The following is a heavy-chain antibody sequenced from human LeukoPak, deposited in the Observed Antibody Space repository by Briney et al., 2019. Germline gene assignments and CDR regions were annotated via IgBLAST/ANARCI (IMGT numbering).Heavy chain of an antibody. CDR2: ISAYNGHT. D-gene: IGHD3-9*01. CDR1: GYTFTSYG. CDR3: ARGQGVLRYFDWLSHLTYMDV. V-gene: IGHV1-18*01. Sequence: GASVKVSCKASGYTFTSYGISWVRQAPGQGLEWMGWISAYNGHTNYAQKFQGRVTMTTETSTSTAYMEVRSLRSDDRAVYYCARGQGVLRYFDWLSHLTYMDVWGKGTTVTISS. J-gene: IGHJ6*03.